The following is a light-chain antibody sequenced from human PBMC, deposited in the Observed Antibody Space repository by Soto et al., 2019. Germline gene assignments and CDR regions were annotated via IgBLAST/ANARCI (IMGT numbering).Light chain of an antibody. CDR1: SSNIGTNYD. CDR3: QSYDCSLSGSPVV. Sequence: QSVLTQPPSVSGAPGQRVTISCTGSSSNIGTNYDVHWYQQLPGTAPKLLIYDNNNRPSGVPDRFSGSKSGTSASLAITGLQAEDEADYYGQSYDCSLSGSPVVFGGGTKLTVL. V-gene: IGLV1-40*01. J-gene: IGLJ2*01. CDR2: DNN.